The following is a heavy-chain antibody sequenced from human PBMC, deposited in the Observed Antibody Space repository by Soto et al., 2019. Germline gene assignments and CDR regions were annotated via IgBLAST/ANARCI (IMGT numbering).Heavy chain of an antibody. Sequence: HVQMQESGPGLVKTSQTLSLTCTVSGDSISSNGYYWSWIRQHTGKGLEWIGYIYYSGSTYYNPSLKSRVTISLDTSKKQFSLKLSSVTAADTAVYYCASDQRWSKQFYGMHVWGQGTTVTVSS. D-gene: IGHD2-15*01. J-gene: IGHJ6*02. CDR3: ASDQRWSKQFYGMHV. CDR2: IYYSGST. CDR1: GDSISSNGYY. V-gene: IGHV4-31*03.